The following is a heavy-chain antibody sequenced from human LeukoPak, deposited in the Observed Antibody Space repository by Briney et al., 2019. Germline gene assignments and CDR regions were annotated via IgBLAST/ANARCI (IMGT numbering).Heavy chain of an antibody. CDR3: AMQPVVGDWFDP. CDR2: INPNSGGT. V-gene: IGHV1-2*06. Sequence: GASVKVSCKASGYTFTGYYMHWVRQAPGQGLEWMGRINPNSGGTNYAQKFQGRVTMTRDTSISTAYMELSRLRSDDTAVYYCAMQPVVGDWFDPWGQGTLVTVSS. D-gene: IGHD6-13*01. CDR1: GYTFTGYY. J-gene: IGHJ5*02.